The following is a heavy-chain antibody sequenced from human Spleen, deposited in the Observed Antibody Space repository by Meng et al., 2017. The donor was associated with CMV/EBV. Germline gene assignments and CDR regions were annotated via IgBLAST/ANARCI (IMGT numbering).Heavy chain of an antibody. CDR2: ISTYNGDT. D-gene: IGHD3-10*01. Sequence: SGYDRESYGISWVRQAPGQGPEWMGWISTYNGDTDYAQKFRGRVTMTAVTLSSTVYMELRSLRSDDTAVYYCARDPYYYGSGSYMDNWGQGSLVTVSS. V-gene: IGHV1-18*01. CDR1: GYDRESYG. J-gene: IGHJ4*02. CDR3: ARDPYYYGSGSYMDN.